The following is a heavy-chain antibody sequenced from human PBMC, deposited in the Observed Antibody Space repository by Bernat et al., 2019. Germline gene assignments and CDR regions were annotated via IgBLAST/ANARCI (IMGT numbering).Heavy chain of an antibody. V-gene: IGHV3-23*01. CDR3: AKIGVYSGSLDNAFDI. CDR2: ISGSGGST. CDR1: GFTFSSYA. D-gene: IGHD1-26*01. Sequence: EVQLLESGGGLVQPGGSLRLSCAASGFTFSSYAMSWVRQAPGKGLEWVSAISGSGGSTYYADSVKGRFTISRDNSKNTLYLQMNSLRAEDTAGYYCAKIGVYSGSLDNAFDIWGQGTMVTVSS. J-gene: IGHJ3*02.